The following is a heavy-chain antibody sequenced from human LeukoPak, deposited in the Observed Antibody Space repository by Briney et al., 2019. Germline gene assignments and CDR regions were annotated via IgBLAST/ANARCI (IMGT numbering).Heavy chain of an antibody. V-gene: IGHV1-2*02. Sequence: ASVKVSCKASGYTFTGYYMHWVRQAPGQGLEWMGWINPNSGGTNYAQKFQGRFTMTRDTSISTAYMELSRLRSDDTAVYYCARSRYSGSFTIPFDYWGQGTLVTVSS. J-gene: IGHJ4*02. CDR3: ARSRYSGSFTIPFDY. CDR1: GYTFTGYY. D-gene: IGHD1-26*01. CDR2: INPNSGGT.